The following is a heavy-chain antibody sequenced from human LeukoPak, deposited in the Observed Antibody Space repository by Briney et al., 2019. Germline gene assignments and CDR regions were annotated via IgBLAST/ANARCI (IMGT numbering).Heavy chain of an antibody. CDR3: AREIARRGDYGGIKWDMGYFQH. D-gene: IGHD4-23*01. V-gene: IGHV1-69*05. J-gene: IGHJ1*01. Sequence: VKVSCKASGGTFSSYAISWVRQAPGQGLEWMGRIIPIFGTANYAQKFQGRVTITTDESTSTAYMELSGLRSEDTAVYYCAREIARRGDYGGIKWDMGYFQHWGQGTLVTVSS. CDR2: IIPIFGTA. CDR1: GGTFSSYA.